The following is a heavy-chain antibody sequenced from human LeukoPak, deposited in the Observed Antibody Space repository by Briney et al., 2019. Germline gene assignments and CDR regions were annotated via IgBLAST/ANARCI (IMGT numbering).Heavy chain of an antibody. CDR3: AKDMYITMIEVIITTIDY. Sequence: PSETLSLTCTVSGGSISSSSYYWGWIRQPPGKGLEWVSAIGGGGISTYYADSVKGRFTISRDNSKNTLYLQMNSLRAEDTAVYYCAKDMYITMIEVIITTIDYWGQGTLVTVSS. J-gene: IGHJ4*02. CDR1: GGSISSSSYY. V-gene: IGHV3-23*01. CDR2: IGGGGIST. D-gene: IGHD3-22*01.